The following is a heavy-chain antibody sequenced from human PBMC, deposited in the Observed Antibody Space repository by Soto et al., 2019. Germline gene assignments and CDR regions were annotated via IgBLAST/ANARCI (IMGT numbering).Heavy chain of an antibody. V-gene: IGHV3-7*05. CDR1: GFTFSSYW. J-gene: IGHJ4*02. Sequence: EVQLVESGGGLVQPGGSLRLSCAASGFTFSSYWMSWVRQAPGKGLEWVANIKQDGSEKYYVDSVKGRFTISRENAKNSLYLQMNSLRAEDTAVYYCARDSNLGAAFKIMTTVTLDYWGQGTLVTVSS. CDR3: ARDSNLGAAFKIMTTVTLDY. CDR2: IKQDGSEK. D-gene: IGHD4-17*01.